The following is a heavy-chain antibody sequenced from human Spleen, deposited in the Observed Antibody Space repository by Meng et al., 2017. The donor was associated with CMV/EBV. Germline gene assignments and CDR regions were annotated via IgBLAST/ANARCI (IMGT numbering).Heavy chain of an antibody. Sequence: LSCAASGFTVSSYAMHWVRQAPGKGLEWVAVISYDGSNRYYADSVKGRFTIFRDISENTLYLQMNSLRADDTAVYYCARDVGGSHDYWGQGTLVTVSS. J-gene: IGHJ4*02. D-gene: IGHD1-26*01. CDR3: ARDVGGSHDY. V-gene: IGHV3-30*04. CDR2: ISYDGSNR. CDR1: GFTVSSYA.